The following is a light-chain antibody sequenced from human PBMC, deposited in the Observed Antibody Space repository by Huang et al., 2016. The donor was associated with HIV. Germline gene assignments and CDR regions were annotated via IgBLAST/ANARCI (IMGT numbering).Light chain of an antibody. CDR3: QQLKTFPRA. CDR1: QDIGNF. Sequence: IQLTQSPSSLSAYVGDRVTITCRASQDIGNFLVWYQQKPGKAPQVLIYAASTLQSGVTSRFSGSGSGTDFTLTINNLQPEDFVTYYCQQLKTFPRAFGQGTKVEGK. V-gene: IGKV1-9*01. J-gene: IGKJ1*01. CDR2: AAS.